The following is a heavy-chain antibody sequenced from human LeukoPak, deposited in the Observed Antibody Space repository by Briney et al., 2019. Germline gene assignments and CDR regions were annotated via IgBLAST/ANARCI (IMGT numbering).Heavy chain of an antibody. V-gene: IGHV3-21*04. CDR2: ITSRTNYT. CDR3: ARTARRYSSGPFDY. D-gene: IGHD6-19*01. Sequence: GGSLRLSCAASGFTFSSYTMHWVRQAPGKGLEWVSSITSRTNYTYYADSLKGRFTISRDNSKNTLYLQMNSLRAEDTAVYYCARTARRYSSGPFDYWGQGTLVTVSS. CDR1: GFTFSSYT. J-gene: IGHJ4*02.